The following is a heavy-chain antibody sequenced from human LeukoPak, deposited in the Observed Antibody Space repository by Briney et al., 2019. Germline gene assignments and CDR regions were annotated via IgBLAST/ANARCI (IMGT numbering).Heavy chain of an antibody. CDR2: ISGSGGST. V-gene: IGHV3-23*01. D-gene: IGHD3-22*01. J-gene: IGHJ6*02. CDR1: GFTFSSYA. Sequence: GGSLRLSCAASGFTFSSYAMSWVRQAPGKGLEWVSAISGSGGSTYYADSVKGRFTISRVNSKNTLYLQMNSLRAEDTAVYYCAKDEPDYYDSSGYRHYYNGMDVWGQGTTVTVSS. CDR3: AKDEPDYYDSSGYRHYYNGMDV.